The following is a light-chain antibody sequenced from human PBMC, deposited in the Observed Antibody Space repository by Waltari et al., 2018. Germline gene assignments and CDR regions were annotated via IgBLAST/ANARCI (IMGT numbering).Light chain of an antibody. V-gene: IGKV3-11*01. Sequence: EIVLTQSPATLSLSPGERATLSCRSSQSVSNYLAWSQQKPGQAPTLLIYDASTRATGTPAGVSGSGSGTDFSLTISRLEPEDFAVYYCQQRGNGLTFGGGTKVEIK. CDR1: QSVSNY. CDR2: DAS. CDR3: QQRGNGLT. J-gene: IGKJ4*01.